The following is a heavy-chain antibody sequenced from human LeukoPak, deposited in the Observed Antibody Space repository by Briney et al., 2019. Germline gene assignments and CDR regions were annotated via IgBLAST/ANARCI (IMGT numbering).Heavy chain of an antibody. D-gene: IGHD2-15*01. Sequence: SETLSLTCTVSGGSISNYVWSWIRQPPGKGLEWIGYINDSGNTKYNPSLESRVTISVDTSKNQFSLKLSSVTAADTAVYYCARTSEGYCRGGSCWDYYYYMDVWGKGTTVTVSS. CDR1: GGSISNYV. J-gene: IGHJ6*03. CDR3: ARTSEGYCRGGSCWDYYYYMDV. CDR2: INDSGNT. V-gene: IGHV4-59*01.